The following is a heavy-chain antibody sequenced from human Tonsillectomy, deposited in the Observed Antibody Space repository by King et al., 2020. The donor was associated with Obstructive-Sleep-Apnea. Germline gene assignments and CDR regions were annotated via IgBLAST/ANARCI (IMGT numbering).Heavy chain of an antibody. CDR2: ISSSSNHI. J-gene: IGHJ3*02. CDR3: AREGTNNFVDYAIDI. Sequence: VKLVESGGGLVRPGGSLRLSCAASGFTFSTYSMNWVRQAPGKGLEWVSSISSSSNHIYYADSMKGRFTISRDNAKNSLYLQMNSLRAEDTAVYYCAREGTNNFVDYAIDIWGQGTMVTVSS. CDR1: GFTFSTYS. D-gene: IGHD1-1*01. V-gene: IGHV3-21*01.